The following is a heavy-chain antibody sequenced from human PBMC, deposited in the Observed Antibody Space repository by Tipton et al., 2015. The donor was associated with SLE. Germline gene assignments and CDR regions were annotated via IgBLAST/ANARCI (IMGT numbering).Heavy chain of an antibody. D-gene: IGHD6-6*01. CDR1: GGSISGYY. V-gene: IGHV4-59*12. CDR2: ISFSGLT. CDR3: ARLIAARLPFDY. J-gene: IGHJ4*02. Sequence: TLSLTCTVSGGSISGYYWSWVRQPPGKGLEWIGYISFSGLTNYNTSVRSRVSISVDTSKNQFSLKLSSVTAADTAVYYCARLIAARLPFDYWGQGTLFTVSS.